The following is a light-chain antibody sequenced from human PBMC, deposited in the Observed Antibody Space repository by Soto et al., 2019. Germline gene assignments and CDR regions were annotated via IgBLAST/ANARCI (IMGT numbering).Light chain of an antibody. J-gene: IGKJ1*01. V-gene: IGKV3-20*01. CDR3: QQYGSSPWT. CDR1: QSVSSNY. CDR2: GAS. Sequence: ESVLTQSPGTLSLSPGERATLSCRASQSVSSNYLAWYQQEPGQAPRLLIYGASSRATGIPDRFSGSGSGTDFTLTISRLEPEDFAVYYCQQYGSSPWTFGQGTKVDIK.